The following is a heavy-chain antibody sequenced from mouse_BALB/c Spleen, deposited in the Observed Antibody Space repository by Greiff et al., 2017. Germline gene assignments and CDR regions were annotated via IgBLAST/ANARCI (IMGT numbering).Heavy chain of an antibody. CDR2: IDPANGNT. CDR1: GFNIKDTY. V-gene: IGHV14-3*02. J-gene: IGHJ4*01. D-gene: IGHD1-1*01. CDR3: ARSYGSSIFYAMDY. Sequence: EVQLQQSGAELVKPGASVKLSCTASGFNIKDTYMHWVKQRPEQGLEWIGRIDPANGNTKYDPKFQGKATITADTSSNTAYLQLSSLKSEDTAVYYCARSYGSSIFYAMDYWGQGTSVTVSS.